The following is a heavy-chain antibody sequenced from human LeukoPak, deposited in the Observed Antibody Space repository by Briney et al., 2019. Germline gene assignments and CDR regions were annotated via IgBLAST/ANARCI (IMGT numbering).Heavy chain of an antibody. D-gene: IGHD2-15*01. J-gene: IGHJ4*02. CDR3: ARVGRYCSGGSCRRSLDY. CDR2: IYHSGST. V-gene: IGHV4-4*02. Sequence: SGTLSLTCAVSGGSISSSNWWSWVRQPPGKGLEWIGEIYHSGSTNYNPSLESRVTISVDKSKNQFSLKLSSVTAADTAVYYCARVGRYCSGGSCRRSLDYWGQGTLVTVSS. CDR1: GGSISSSNW.